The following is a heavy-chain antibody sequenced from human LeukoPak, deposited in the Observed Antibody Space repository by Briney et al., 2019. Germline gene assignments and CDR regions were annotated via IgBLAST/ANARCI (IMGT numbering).Heavy chain of an antibody. Sequence: SETLSLTCTVSGGSTSSYYWSWIRQPPGKGLEWIGYIYYSGSTNYNPSLKSRVTISVDTSKNQFSLKLSSVTAADTAVYYCARDLGDYYDSSGYSAFDIWGQGTMVTVSS. J-gene: IGHJ3*02. CDR2: IYYSGST. V-gene: IGHV4-59*01. CDR1: GGSTSSYY. D-gene: IGHD3-22*01. CDR3: ARDLGDYYDSSGYSAFDI.